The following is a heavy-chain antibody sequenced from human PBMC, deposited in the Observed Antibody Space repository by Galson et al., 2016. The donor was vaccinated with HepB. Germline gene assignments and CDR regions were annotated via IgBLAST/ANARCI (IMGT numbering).Heavy chain of an antibody. CDR2: ISKGGTAT. J-gene: IGHJ4*02. CDR1: GFTFTNYG. V-gene: IGHV3-30*18. CDR3: AKEFGGVGVTYYYDY. Sequence: SLRLSCAASGFTFTNYGMHWVRQAPGKGLDWVAVISKGGTATYYADSVKGRFTISRDTSTNTLYLQMNSLRAEDTAVYYCAKEFGGVGVTYYYDYWGQGTLVTVSS. D-gene: IGHD3-16*01.